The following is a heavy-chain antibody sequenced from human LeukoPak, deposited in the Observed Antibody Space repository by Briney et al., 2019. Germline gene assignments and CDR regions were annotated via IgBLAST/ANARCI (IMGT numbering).Heavy chain of an antibody. D-gene: IGHD3-22*01. J-gene: IGHJ3*02. CDR2: INHSGST. Sequence: SETLSLTCAVYGGSFSGYYWNWIRQPPGKGLEWIGEINHSGSTNYNPSLKSRVTISVDTSKNQFSLKLSSVTAADTAVYYCARDLLHRGYAFDIWGRGTMVTVSS. CDR3: ARDLLHRGYAFDI. V-gene: IGHV4-34*01. CDR1: GGSFSGYY.